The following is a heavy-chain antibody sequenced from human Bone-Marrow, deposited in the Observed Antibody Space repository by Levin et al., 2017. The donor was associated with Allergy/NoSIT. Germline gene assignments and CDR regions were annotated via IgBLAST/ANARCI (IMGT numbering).Heavy chain of an antibody. CDR1: GGTFSSHA. D-gene: IGHD2-2*01. CDR2: IRPIFGTA. V-gene: IGHV1-69*13. J-gene: IGHJ3*02. CDR3: SMEANIVVIPAAGDASDI. Sequence: ASVKVSCKASGGTFSSHAINWVRQAPGQGLEWMGGIRPIFGTADYAQKFQGRVTITADESTSTAYMELSSLRSEDTAVYYCSMEANIVVIPAAGDASDIWGQGTLVTVSS.